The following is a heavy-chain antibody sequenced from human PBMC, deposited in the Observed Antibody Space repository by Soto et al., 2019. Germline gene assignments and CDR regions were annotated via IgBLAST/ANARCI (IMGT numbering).Heavy chain of an antibody. J-gene: IGHJ5*02. CDR2: INHSGST. D-gene: IGHD3-3*01. CDR1: GGSFSGYY. CDR3: AIGRGRYYDFWSGYGRFDP. V-gene: IGHV4-34*01. Sequence: QVQLQQWGAGLLKPSETLSLTCAVYGGSFSGYYWSWIRQPPGKGLEWIGEINHSGSTNYNPSLKVRVTISVDTSKNQFSLTLSSVTAADTAVYYCAIGRGRYYDFWSGYGRFDPWGQGTLVTVSS.